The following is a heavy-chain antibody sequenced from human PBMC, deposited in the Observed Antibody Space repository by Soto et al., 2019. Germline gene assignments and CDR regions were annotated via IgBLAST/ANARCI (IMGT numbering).Heavy chain of an antibody. CDR1: GYTFTSYD. Sequence: SVKVSCKASGYTFTSYDTNWVRQATGQGLEWMGVMVPNFGTTTYAQKFQGRITITADESTGTAYMELSTLTSEDTALYYCARCEDEMDVWGKGTTVTVSS. CDR2: MVPNFGTT. CDR3: ARCEDEMDV. J-gene: IGHJ6*04. V-gene: IGHV1-69*13.